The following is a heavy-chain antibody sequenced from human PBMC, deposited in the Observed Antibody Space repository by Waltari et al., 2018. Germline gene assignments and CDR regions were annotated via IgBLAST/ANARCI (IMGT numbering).Heavy chain of an antibody. J-gene: IGHJ4*02. Sequence: EWMGFVYAGDSDTRYSPSFKGQVIISVDKSISTAYLQWSNLKASDTAMYFCAREKGFSSGNFDYWGQGTLVTVSS. D-gene: IGHD6-25*01. V-gene: IGHV5-51*01. CDR2: VYAGDSDT. CDR3: AREKGFSSGNFDY.